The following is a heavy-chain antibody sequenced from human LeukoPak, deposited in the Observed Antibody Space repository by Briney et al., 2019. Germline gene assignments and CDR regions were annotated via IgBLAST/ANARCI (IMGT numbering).Heavy chain of an antibody. D-gene: IGHD6-13*01. CDR3: ARDMLGAWAAAVFDY. V-gene: IGHV1-18*04. CDR2: ISAYNGNT. J-gene: IGHJ4*02. Sequence: GASVKVSCKASGYTFTGYYMHWVRQAPGQGLEWMGWISAYNGNTNYAQKLQGRVTMTTDTSTSTAYMELRSLRSDGTAVYYCARDMLGAWAAAVFDYWGQGTLVTVSS. CDR1: GYTFTGYY.